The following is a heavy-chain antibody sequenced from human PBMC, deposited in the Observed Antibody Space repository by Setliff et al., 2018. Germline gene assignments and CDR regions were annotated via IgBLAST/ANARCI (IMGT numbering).Heavy chain of an antibody. D-gene: IGHD3-22*01. Sequence: GESLKISCKGSAYSFTTYWIGWVRQMPGKGLEWMGIIYPGDSDTRHSPSFQGHVTISADKSITTAYLQWSSLKASDTAMYYCARSAWGSSGYYPYYFDYWGQGTLVTAPQ. CDR2: IYPGDSDT. V-gene: IGHV5-51*01. CDR1: AYSFTTYW. CDR3: ARSAWGSSGYYPYYFDY. J-gene: IGHJ4*02.